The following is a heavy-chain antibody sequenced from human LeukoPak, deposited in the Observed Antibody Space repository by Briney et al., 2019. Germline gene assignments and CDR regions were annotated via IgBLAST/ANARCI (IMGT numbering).Heavy chain of an antibody. CDR3: ARGPYCGDDCYFDS. CDR2: IYSIGST. V-gene: IGHV4-4*07. Sequence: SETLSLTCTVSGGSISDYFWSWIRQPAGKGLEWIGRIYSIGSTLYNPSLKSRVTMSVDTSKNQFSLRLTSVTAADTAVYYCARGPYCGDDCYFDSWGRGTLFTVSS. D-gene: IGHD2-21*01. J-gene: IGHJ4*02. CDR1: GGSISDYF.